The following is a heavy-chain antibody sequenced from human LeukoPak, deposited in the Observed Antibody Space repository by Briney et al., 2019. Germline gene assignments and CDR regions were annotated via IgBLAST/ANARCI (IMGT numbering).Heavy chain of an antibody. V-gene: IGHV4-59*01. CDR3: ARDGEYCSSTSCYGY. J-gene: IGHJ4*02. D-gene: IGHD2-2*01. CDR1: GYSIRSAYS. CDR2: IYYTGST. Sequence: SETLSLTCSVSGYSIRSAYSWGWNRQPPGKGLEWIGYIYYTGSTNYSPSLKSRVTISVDTSKNQFSLKLNSVTAADTAVYYCARDGEYCSSTSCYGYWGQGTLVTVSS.